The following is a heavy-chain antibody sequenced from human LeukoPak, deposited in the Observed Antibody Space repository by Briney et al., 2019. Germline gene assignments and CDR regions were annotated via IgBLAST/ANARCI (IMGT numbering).Heavy chain of an antibody. CDR2: ISGSGIST. D-gene: IGHD4-17*01. J-gene: IGHJ4*02. CDR3: AKPMMLYGDYGQYYFDY. V-gene: IGHV3-23*01. Sequence: GGSLRLSCAASGFTFSSYAMSWVRQAPGKGLEWVSLISGSGISTYYADSVKGRFTISRDNSKNTLYLQMNSLRAEDTAVYYCAKPMMLYGDYGQYYFDYWGQGTLVTVSS. CDR1: GFTFSSYA.